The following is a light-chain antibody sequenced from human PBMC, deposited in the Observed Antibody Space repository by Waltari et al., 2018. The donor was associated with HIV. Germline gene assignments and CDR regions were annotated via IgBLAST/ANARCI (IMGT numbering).Light chain of an antibody. Sequence: IEMTQSPSTLSASVGDIVTITCRATHNITHSLAWYQVKPGNAPKLLIYRASSVATGVPSRFRGSGTGAAFTLTINSLQPDDFASYYCQQYYTYRTFGQGTKVEI. V-gene: IGKV1-5*03. CDR3: QQYYTYRT. J-gene: IGKJ1*01. CDR2: RAS. CDR1: HNITHS.